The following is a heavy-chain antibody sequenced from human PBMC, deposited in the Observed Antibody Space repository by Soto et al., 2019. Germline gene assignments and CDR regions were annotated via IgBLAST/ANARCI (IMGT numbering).Heavy chain of an antibody. CDR1: GFTFSNYA. CDR2: ISGSGDST. J-gene: IGHJ4*02. V-gene: IGHV3-23*01. CDR3: ANEFLSPFAY. Sequence: PGGSLRLSCAASGFTFSNYAMSWVRQAPGKGLEWVSAISGSGDSTYYADSVKGRFTISRDNSKNTLDLQMNSLRAEDTAVYYCANEFLSPFAYWGQGTLVTVSS.